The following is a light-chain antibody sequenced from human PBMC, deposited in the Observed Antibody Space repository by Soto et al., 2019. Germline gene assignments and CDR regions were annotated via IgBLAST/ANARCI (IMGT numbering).Light chain of an antibody. CDR1: QDIRDD. J-gene: IGKJ1*01. V-gene: IGKV1-6*01. CDR2: AAS. Sequence: AIRMTQSPSSLSSSVGDIVTITCRSSQDIRDDLSWYQQRPWRAPKLLLFAASRLEGGVPSRFSGSYSGRDFTLTISGPQPDDFATYYCLHYYNYPQTFGQGTKVDIK. CDR3: LHYYNYPQT.